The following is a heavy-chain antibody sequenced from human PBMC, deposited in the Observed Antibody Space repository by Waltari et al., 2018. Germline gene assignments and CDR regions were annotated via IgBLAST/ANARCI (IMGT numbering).Heavy chain of an antibody. CDR1: GFPFSNYG. CDR3: ARVAVPGTFFFDY. V-gene: IGHV3-33*01. J-gene: IGHJ4*02. CDR2: IWSDGDKK. D-gene: IGHD6-19*01. Sequence: QVQLVESGGGVVQPGRSLRLSWAASGFPFSNYGMHWVRQAPGKGLEWVAVIWSDGDKKYYEESVRGRFTISRDNSNNTLSLQMSSLRAEDTAVYYCARVAVPGTFFFDYWGQGTLVTVSS.